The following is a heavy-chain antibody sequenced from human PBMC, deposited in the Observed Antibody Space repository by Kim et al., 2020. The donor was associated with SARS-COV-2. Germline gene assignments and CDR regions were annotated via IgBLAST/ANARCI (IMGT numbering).Heavy chain of an antibody. Sequence: SETLSLTCAVYGGSFSGYYWSWIRQPPGKGLEWIGEINHSGSTNYNPSLKSRVTISVDTSKNQFSLKLSSVTAADTAVYYCARGNYYGSGSYYGWFDPWG. V-gene: IGHV4-34*01. CDR3: ARGNYYGSGSYYGWFDP. J-gene: IGHJ5*02. CDR2: INHSGST. D-gene: IGHD3-10*01. CDR1: GGSFSGYY.